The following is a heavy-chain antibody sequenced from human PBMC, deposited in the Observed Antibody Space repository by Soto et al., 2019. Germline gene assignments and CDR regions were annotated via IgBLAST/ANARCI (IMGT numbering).Heavy chain of an antibody. V-gene: IGHV1-69*13. Sequence: SVKVSCKASGGSFSSYAISWVRQAPGQGLEWMGGIIPIVGTGNYAQNFQGRVTITADESTSTAYMELSSLRSEDTAMYYCARDLRAAVCPGMDVWGQGTTVTVSS. CDR3: ARDLRAAVCPGMDV. CDR2: IIPIVGTG. D-gene: IGHD6-13*01. CDR1: GGSFSSYA. J-gene: IGHJ6*02.